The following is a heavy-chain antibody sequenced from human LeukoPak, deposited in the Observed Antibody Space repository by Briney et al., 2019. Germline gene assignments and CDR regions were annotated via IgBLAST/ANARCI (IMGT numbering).Heavy chain of an antibody. D-gene: IGHD6-13*01. CDR3: TRPQYSSSWYGNWFDP. CDR2: IRSKANSYAT. V-gene: IGHV3-73*01. Sequence: GGSLRLSCAASGFTFSGSAMHWVRQAPGKGLEWVGRIRSKANSYATAYAASVKGRFTISRDDSKNTAYLQMNSLKTEDTAVYYCTRPQYSSSWYGNWFDPWGQGTLVTVSS. CDR1: GFTFSGSA. J-gene: IGHJ5*02.